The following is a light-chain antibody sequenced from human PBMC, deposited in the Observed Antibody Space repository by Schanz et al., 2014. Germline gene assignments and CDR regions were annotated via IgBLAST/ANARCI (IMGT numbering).Light chain of an antibody. CDR1: QSVRSNY. Sequence: EIVLTQSPGTLSLSPGERATLSCRATQSVRSNYLAWYQQKPGQAPRLLIYDASNRATGIPARFSGSGSGTDFTLTISSLEPEDFAVYYCQQRNYWPITFGQGTRLEIK. V-gene: IGKV3D-20*02. CDR3: QQRNYWPIT. CDR2: DAS. J-gene: IGKJ5*01.